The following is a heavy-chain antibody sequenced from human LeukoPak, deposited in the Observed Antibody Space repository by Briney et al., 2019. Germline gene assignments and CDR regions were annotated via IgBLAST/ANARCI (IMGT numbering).Heavy chain of an antibody. V-gene: IGHV7-4-1*02. J-gene: IGHJ4*02. CDR3: ARFSSIAAVDY. CDR2: INTNTGNP. CDR1: GYTFTSYA. Sequence: ASVKVSCKASGYTFTSYAISWVRQAPGQGLEWMGWINTNTGNPTYAQGFTGRFVFSLDTSVSTAYLQISSLKAEDTAVYYCARFSSIAAVDYWGQGTLVTVSS. D-gene: IGHD6-13*01.